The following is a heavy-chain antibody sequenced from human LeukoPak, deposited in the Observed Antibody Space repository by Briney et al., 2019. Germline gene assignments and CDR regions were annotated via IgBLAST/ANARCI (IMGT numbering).Heavy chain of an antibody. CDR2: INPSGGST. J-gene: IGHJ6*02. CDR3: ARDQLTTVTSRHYYYYYGMDV. D-gene: IGHD4-17*01. V-gene: IGHV1-46*01. Sequence: GASVKVSCKASGCTFTSYYMHWVRQAPGQGLEWMGIINPSGGSTSYAQKFQGRVTMTRDTSTSTVYMELSSLRSEDTAVYYCARDQLTTVTSRHYYYYYGMDVWGQGTTVTVSS. CDR1: GCTFTSYY.